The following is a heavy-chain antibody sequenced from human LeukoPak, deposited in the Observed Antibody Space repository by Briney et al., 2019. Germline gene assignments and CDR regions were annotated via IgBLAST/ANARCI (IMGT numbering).Heavy chain of an antibody. V-gene: IGHV3-48*01. D-gene: IGHD3-3*01. Sequence: GGSLRLSCAASGFTFSSYSMNWVRQAPGKGLEWVSYISSSSSTIYYADSVKGRFTISRDNAKNSLYLQMNSLRAEDTAVYYCARDLADPSGHPPLYYYYYYMDVWGKGTTVTVSS. J-gene: IGHJ6*03. CDR3: ARDLADPSGHPPLYYYYYYMDV. CDR1: GFTFSSYS. CDR2: ISSSSSTI.